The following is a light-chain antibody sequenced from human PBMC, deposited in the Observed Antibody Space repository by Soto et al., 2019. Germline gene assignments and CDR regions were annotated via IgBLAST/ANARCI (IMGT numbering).Light chain of an antibody. CDR2: GAS. CDR1: QSVSPN. V-gene: IGKV3-15*01. CDR3: QQYDDWPPWT. Sequence: EIVMTQSPATLSVSPGERATLSCRASQSVSPNLAWYQQKPGQSPRLLIYGASTRATGIPARFSGSGSGTEFTLAISRLQSEDFAVYYCQQYDDWPPWTFGQGTKVEIK. J-gene: IGKJ1*01.